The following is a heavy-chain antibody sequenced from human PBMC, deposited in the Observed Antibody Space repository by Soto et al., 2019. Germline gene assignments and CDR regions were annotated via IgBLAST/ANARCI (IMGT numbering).Heavy chain of an antibody. V-gene: IGHV4-59*01. J-gene: IGHJ5*02. CDR2: IYYSGNT. Sequence: SETLSLTCTVSGGSMSPYYWSWIRQPPGKGLEWIGYIYYSGNTNYNPSLKSRVTISVDTSKNQFSLQLSSATAADTAVYYCATTPGLAVAATNWFDPWGRGTLVTVSS. D-gene: IGHD6-19*01. CDR3: ATTPGLAVAATNWFDP. CDR1: GGSMSPYY.